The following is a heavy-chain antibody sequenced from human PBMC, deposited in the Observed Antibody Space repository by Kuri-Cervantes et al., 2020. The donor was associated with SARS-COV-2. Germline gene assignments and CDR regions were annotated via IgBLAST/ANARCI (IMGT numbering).Heavy chain of an antibody. Sequence: SETLSLTCAVYGGSFGGYYWSWIRQPPGKGLEWIGEINHSGSTNYNPSLKSRVTISVDTSKNQFSLKLSSVTAADTAVYYCARGMVYAIFDYWGQGTLVTVSS. CDR1: GGSFGGYY. D-gene: IGHD2-8*01. J-gene: IGHJ4*02. V-gene: IGHV4-34*01. CDR3: ARGMVYAIFDY. CDR2: INHSGST.